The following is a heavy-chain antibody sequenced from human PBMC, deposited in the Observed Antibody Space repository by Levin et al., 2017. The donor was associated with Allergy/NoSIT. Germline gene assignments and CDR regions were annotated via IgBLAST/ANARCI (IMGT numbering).Heavy chain of an antibody. D-gene: IGHD3-10*01. Sequence: SETLSLTCAVYGGSFSGYYWSWIRQPPGKGLEWIGEINHRGSTNYNPSLKSRVTISVDTSKNQFSLKLSSVTAADTAVYYCARWISYYGSGSRAFDIWGQGTMVTVSS. V-gene: IGHV4-34*01. CDR2: INHRGST. CDR3: ARWISYYGSGSRAFDI. CDR1: GGSFSGYY. J-gene: IGHJ3*02.